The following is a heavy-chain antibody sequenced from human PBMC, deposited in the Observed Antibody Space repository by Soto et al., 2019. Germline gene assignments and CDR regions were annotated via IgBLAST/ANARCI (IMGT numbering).Heavy chain of an antibody. CDR3: ARGLGSGWAYFDY. CDR2: ISSSGKTI. J-gene: IGHJ4*02. D-gene: IGHD6-19*01. Sequence: EVQLVQSGGGLVQPGGSLRLSCAVSGFTLSNYEMNWVRQAPGKGLEWVSYISSSGKTINYAYSVKGRFTITKDNAKNSLFLQMNSLRAEDTAVYYCARGLGSGWAYFDYWGQGALVTVSS. CDR1: GFTLSNYE. V-gene: IGHV3-48*03.